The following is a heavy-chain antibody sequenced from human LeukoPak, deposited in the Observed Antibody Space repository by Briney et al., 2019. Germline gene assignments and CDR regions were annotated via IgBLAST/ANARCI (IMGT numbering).Heavy chain of an antibody. CDR3: ARHAVSIAARPTTLAYFDY. D-gene: IGHD6-6*01. CDR1: GGSISSYH. Sequence: PSETLSLTCTVSGGSISSYHWSWIRQPPGKGLEWIGYIYTSGSTNYNPSLKSRVTISVDTSKNQFSLKLSSVTAADTAVYYCARHAVSIAARPTTLAYFDYWGQGTLVTVSS. CDR2: IYTSGST. J-gene: IGHJ4*02. V-gene: IGHV4-4*09.